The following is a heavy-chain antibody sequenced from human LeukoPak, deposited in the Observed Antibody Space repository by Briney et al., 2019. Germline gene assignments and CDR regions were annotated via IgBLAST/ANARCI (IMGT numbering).Heavy chain of an antibody. J-gene: IGHJ6*03. CDR3: AKPHYGDYESYYYYMDV. CDR1: GYTFTSYD. D-gene: IGHD4-17*01. CDR2: MNPNSGNT. Sequence: EASVKVSCKASGYTFTSYDINWVRQATGQGLEWMGWMNPNSGNTGYAQKFQGRVTMTRNTSISTAYMELSSLRSEDTAVYYCAKPHYGDYESYYYYMDVWGKGTTVTVSS. V-gene: IGHV1-8*01.